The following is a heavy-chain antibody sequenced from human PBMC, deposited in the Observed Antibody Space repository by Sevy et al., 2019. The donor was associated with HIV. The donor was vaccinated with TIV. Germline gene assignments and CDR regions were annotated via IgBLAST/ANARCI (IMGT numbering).Heavy chain of an antibody. Sequence: GWSLRLSCAASGFTFSSYSMNWVRQAPGKGLEWISYISGSSSTIYYADSVRGRFTISRDTAKNSLYLQMHSLRDEDTAVYYCARDLGNRDGGTASDYWGQGTLVTVSS. CDR3: ARDLGNRDGGTASDY. CDR1: GFTFSSYS. D-gene: IGHD2-21*01. J-gene: IGHJ4*02. V-gene: IGHV3-48*02. CDR2: ISGSSSTI.